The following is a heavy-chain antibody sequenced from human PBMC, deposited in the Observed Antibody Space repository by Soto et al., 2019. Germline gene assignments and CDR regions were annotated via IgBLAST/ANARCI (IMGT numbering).Heavy chain of an antibody. D-gene: IGHD3-3*01. CDR3: ARGNDFWSGYYYYYYYMDV. Sequence: ASVKVSCKASGYTFTSYGISWVRQAPGQGLEWMGWISAYNGNTNYAQKLQGRVTMTTDTSTSTAYMELRSLRSDDTAVYYCARGNDFWSGYYYYYYYMDVWGKGTMVTVSS. V-gene: IGHV1-18*01. CDR2: ISAYNGNT. J-gene: IGHJ6*03. CDR1: GYTFTSYG.